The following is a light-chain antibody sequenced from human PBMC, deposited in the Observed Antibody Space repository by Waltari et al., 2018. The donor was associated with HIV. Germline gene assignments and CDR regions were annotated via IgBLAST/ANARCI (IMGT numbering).Light chain of an antibody. J-gene: IGKJ2*01. V-gene: IGKV1-39*01. CDR2: ASS. CDR1: QSVDVY. CDR3: QQSDDTPYT. Sequence: DIQMTQSPSSLSASVGDTVTITCRASQSVDVYVNWYQQTTGKAPKLLSFASSSLQMGGPARFSGSRSGTDFSLTITGLQPEDFAVYFCQQSDDTPYTFGQGTKLEIK.